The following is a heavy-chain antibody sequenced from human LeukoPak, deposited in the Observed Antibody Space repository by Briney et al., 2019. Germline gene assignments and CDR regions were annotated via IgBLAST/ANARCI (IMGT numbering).Heavy chain of an antibody. CDR1: GFTFSSYG. CDR3: AKSPSHYYGSGSYPDY. V-gene: IGHV3-30*02. Sequence: GGSLRLSCAASGFTFSSYGMHWVRQAPGKGLEWVAFIRYDGSNKYYADSVKGRFTISRDNSKNTLYLQMNSLRAEDTAVYYCAKSPSHYYGSGSYPDYWGQGTLVTVSS. CDR2: IRYDGSNK. D-gene: IGHD3-10*01. J-gene: IGHJ4*02.